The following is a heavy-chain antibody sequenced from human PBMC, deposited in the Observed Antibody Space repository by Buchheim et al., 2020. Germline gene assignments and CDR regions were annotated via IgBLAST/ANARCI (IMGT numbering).Heavy chain of an antibody. Sequence: QVQLVQSGAEVKKPGASVKVSCKASGYTFTSYYMHWVRQAPGQGLEWMGIINPSGGSTSYAQKFQGRATMPRATSTSTVYMELSSLRSEDTAVYYCARGDWVRFLEWAQYTWFDPWGQGTL. D-gene: IGHD3-3*01. J-gene: IGHJ5*02. CDR2: INPSGGST. CDR3: ARGDWVRFLEWAQYTWFDP. V-gene: IGHV1-46*01. CDR1: GYTFTSYY.